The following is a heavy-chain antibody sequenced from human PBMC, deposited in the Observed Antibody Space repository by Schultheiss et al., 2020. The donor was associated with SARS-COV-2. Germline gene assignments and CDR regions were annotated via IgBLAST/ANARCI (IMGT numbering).Heavy chain of an antibody. CDR3: ARVWFGELLSLYYGMDV. D-gene: IGHD3-10*01. J-gene: IGHJ6*02. Sequence: SETLSLTCGVYGGSFSGYYWSWIRQPPGKGLEWIGEINHSGSTNYNPSLKSRVTISVDTSKNQFSLKLSSVTAADTAVYYCARVWFGELLSLYYGMDVWGQGTTVTVSS. CDR2: INHSGST. CDR1: GGSFSGYY. V-gene: IGHV4-34*01.